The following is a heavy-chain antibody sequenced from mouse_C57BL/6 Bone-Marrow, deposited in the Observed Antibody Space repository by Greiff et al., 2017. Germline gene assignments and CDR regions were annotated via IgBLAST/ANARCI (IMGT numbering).Heavy chain of an antibody. CDR2: IYPGGGYT. J-gene: IGHJ1*03. CDR1: GYTFTNYW. V-gene: IGHV1-63*01. Sequence: QVQLKESVAELVRPGTSVKMSCKASGYTFTNYWIGWAKQRPGHGLEWIGDIYPGGGYTNYNEKFKGKATLTADKSSSTAYMQFSSLTSEDSAIYYCARRGYGGWYFDVWGTGTTVTVSS. CDR3: ARRGYGGWYFDV. D-gene: IGHD1-1*02.